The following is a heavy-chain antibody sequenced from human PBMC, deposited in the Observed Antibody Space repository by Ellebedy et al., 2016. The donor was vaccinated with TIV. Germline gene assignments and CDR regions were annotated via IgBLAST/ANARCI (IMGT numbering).Heavy chain of an antibody. V-gene: IGHV3-72*01. J-gene: IGHJ2*01. CDR3: ARGNWYCDL. CDR2: IRGKNYGGTT. Sequence: GESLKISCAASGFTFSDHHMDWVRQAPGKGLEWVGFIRGKNYGGTTEYAGSGKGSFSSSRDDSKNSVYLQMNSLKTEDTAVYYCARGNWYCDLWGRGTLVTVSA. CDR1: GFTFSDHH.